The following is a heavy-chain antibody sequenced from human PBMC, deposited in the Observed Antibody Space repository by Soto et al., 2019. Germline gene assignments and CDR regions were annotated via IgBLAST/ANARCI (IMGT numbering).Heavy chain of an antibody. J-gene: IGHJ4*02. V-gene: IGHV4-61*01. CDR2: IYYSGST. Sequence: SETLSLTCTVSVGSFSSGSYYWSWILQPPGKGLEWIGYIYYSGSTNYNPSLKSRVTISVDTSKNQFSLKLSSVTAADTAVYYCARAELRFLEWLQYYFDYWGQGTLVTVSS. CDR3: ARAELRFLEWLQYYFDY. D-gene: IGHD3-3*01. CDR1: VGSFSSGSYY.